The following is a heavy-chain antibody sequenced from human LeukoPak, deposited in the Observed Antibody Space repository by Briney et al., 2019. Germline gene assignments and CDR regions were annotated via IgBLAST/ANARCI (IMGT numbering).Heavy chain of an antibody. CDR2: IYTSGTT. Sequence: PSETLSLTCTVSGGSISGLYWTWIRQPAGKGLEWIGRIYTSGTTNYNPSLKSRATMSVDTSKNQFSLKLTSVTAADTAVYYCARVFAYWYFDLWGRGTLVTVSS. J-gene: IGHJ2*01. CDR1: GGSISGLY. V-gene: IGHV4-4*07. CDR3: ARVFAYWYFDL.